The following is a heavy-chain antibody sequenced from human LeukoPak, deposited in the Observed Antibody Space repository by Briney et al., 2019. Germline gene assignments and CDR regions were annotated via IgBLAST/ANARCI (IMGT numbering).Heavy chain of an antibody. V-gene: IGHV3-30*03. Sequence: GGSLRLSCAASGFTFSSYSMNWVRQAPGKGLEWVAVISYDGSNKYYADSVKGRFTISRDNSKNTLYLQMNSLRAEDTAVYYCAREMGATPYYYYGMDVWGQGTTVTVSS. J-gene: IGHJ6*02. CDR3: AREMGATPYYYYGMDV. CDR1: GFTFSSYS. CDR2: ISYDGSNK. D-gene: IGHD1-26*01.